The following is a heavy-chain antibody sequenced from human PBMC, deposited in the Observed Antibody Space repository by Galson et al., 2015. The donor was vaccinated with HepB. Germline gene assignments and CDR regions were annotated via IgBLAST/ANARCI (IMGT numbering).Heavy chain of an antibody. J-gene: IGHJ4*02. V-gene: IGHV4-59*08. Sequence: LTCTVSNGSISNYYWSWIRQSPGRRLEWIAYIYYSATTNYNPSLKSRVTISLDTPKNQISLRLNSVTAADTAVYYCARHRRVTMVRGVFDSWGQGTLVTVSS. CDR3: ARHRRVTMVRGVFDS. D-gene: IGHD3-10*01. CDR2: IYYSATT. CDR1: NGSISNYY.